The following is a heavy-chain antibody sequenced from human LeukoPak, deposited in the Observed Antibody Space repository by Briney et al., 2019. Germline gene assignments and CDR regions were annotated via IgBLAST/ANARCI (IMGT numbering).Heavy chain of an antibody. CDR1: GFTLSTYG. Sequence: GGSLRLSCAPSGFTLSTYGMHWVRQAPGKGLEWVAFIRFDGNSKFYGDSVKGRFSVSRDTSKNTLYLQMNSLRTEDTAVYYCAKDLSRGNYPIAFDIWGQGTMVTVSS. CDR2: IRFDGNSK. D-gene: IGHD3-22*01. V-gene: IGHV3-30*02. J-gene: IGHJ3*02. CDR3: AKDLSRGNYPIAFDI.